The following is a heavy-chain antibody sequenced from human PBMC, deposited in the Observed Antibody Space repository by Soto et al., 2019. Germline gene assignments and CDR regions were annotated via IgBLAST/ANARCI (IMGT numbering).Heavy chain of an antibody. CDR3: ARQGRIAAVLYI. V-gene: IGHV4-34*01. Sequence: SETLSLTCAVYGGSFSGYYWSWICQPPGKGLEWIGEINHSGSTNYNPSLKSRVTISVDTSKNQFSLKLSSVTAADTAVYYCARQGRIAAVLYIWGQGTMVTVSS. CDR2: INHSGST. CDR1: GGSFSGYY. D-gene: IGHD6-13*01. J-gene: IGHJ3*02.